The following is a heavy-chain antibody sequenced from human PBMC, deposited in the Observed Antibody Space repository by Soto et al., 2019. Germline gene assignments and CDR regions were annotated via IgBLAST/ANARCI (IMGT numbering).Heavy chain of an antibody. J-gene: IGHJ4*02. V-gene: IGHV4-34*01. CDR2: INHSGST. CDR1: GGSFSGYY. D-gene: IGHD6-13*01. Sequence: WETLTVTCAVYGGSFSGYYWSWIRQPPGKGLEWIGEINHSGSTNYNPSLKSRVTISVDTSKNQFSPKLSSVTAADTAVYYCARAPDSCSQPKQFDYWGQGTLVTVSS. CDR3: ARAPDSCSQPKQFDY.